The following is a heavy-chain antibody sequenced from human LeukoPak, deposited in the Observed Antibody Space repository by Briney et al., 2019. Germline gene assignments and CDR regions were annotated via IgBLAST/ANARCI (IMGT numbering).Heavy chain of an antibody. V-gene: IGHV7-4-1*02. CDR1: GYTFSSYA. CDR3: AGSNNDGDYLGVGFDY. J-gene: IGHJ4*02. Sequence: ASVKVSCKASGYTFSSYAMNWVRQAPGQGLEWMGWINTNTGNPTYAQGFTGRFVFSLDTSVSTAYLQISSLQAEDTAVYYCAGSNNDGDYLGVGFDYWGQGTLVTVSS. D-gene: IGHD4-17*01. CDR2: INTNTGNP.